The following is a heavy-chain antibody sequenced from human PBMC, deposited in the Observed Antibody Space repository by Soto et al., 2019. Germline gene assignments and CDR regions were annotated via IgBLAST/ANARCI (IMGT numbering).Heavy chain of an antibody. V-gene: IGHV3-33*01. Sequence: GGSLRLSCAASGFTFSNYVMHWFRQAPGKGLEWVAVIWYDASNKYYADSVKGRFTISRDNAKNTLYLQMNSLRAEDTAVYFCATLSDAFDIWGQGTMVTVSS. J-gene: IGHJ3*02. CDR3: ATLSDAFDI. CDR1: GFTFSNYV. CDR2: IWYDASNK.